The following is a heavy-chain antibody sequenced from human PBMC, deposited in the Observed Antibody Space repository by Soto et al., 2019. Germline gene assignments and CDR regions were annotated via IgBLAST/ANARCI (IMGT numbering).Heavy chain of an antibody. V-gene: IGHV3-21*01. J-gene: IGHJ4*02. CDR3: ATPYYYNH. CDR2: ITSNSDHI. CDR1: GFMFSAYT. Sequence: PVGSLRLSCAASGFMFSAYTMSWVRQAPGKGLEWLSSITSNSDHIDYADSVRGRFTVSRDNARKSLYLQMDSLGAEDTGVYYCATPYYYNHWGQGTLVTVSS.